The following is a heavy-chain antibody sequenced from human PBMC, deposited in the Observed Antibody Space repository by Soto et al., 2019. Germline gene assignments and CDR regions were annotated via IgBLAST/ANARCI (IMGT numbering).Heavy chain of an antibody. Sequence: GESLKISCKCSGYSFTSYWIGWVRQMTGKGLEWMGIIYPGDSDTRYSPSFQGQVTISADKSISTAYLQWSSLKASDTAMYYCARQSYYDSSGYYQRRAFDIWGQGTMVTVSS. CDR1: GYSFTSYW. J-gene: IGHJ3*02. CDR2: IYPGDSDT. CDR3: ARQSYYDSSGYYQRRAFDI. D-gene: IGHD3-22*01. V-gene: IGHV5-51*01.